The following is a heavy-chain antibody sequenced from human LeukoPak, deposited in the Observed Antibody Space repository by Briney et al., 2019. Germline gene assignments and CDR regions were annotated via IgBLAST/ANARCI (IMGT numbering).Heavy chain of an antibody. CDR1: GFTFSSYA. CDR3: ARDIGPGYYYYYYMDV. V-gene: IGHV3-30*04. Sequence: PGGSLRLSCAASGFTFSSYAMHWVRQAPGKGLEWVAVISYDGSNKYYADSVKGRFTISRDNSKNTLYLQMNSLRAEDTAVYYCARDIGPGYYYYYYMDVWGKGTTVTVSS. CDR2: ISYDGSNK. J-gene: IGHJ6*03. D-gene: IGHD1-26*01.